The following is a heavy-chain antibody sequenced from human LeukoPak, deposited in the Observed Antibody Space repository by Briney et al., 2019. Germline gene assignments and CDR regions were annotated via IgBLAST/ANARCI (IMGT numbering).Heavy chain of an antibody. J-gene: IGHJ4*02. V-gene: IGHV3-23*01. CDR2: KRNRGGGI. Sequence: GRSLRLSCAASGFMFSNHAMSSARHAPGKGLEWVSCKRNRGGGIYYADSVKGRFTISRDNSKNTLYLQIQSLRAEETAVYYCAKDGFDYYDSSGYYYFDYWGQGTLVT. CDR1: GFMFSNHA. CDR3: AKDGFDYYDSSGYYYFDY. D-gene: IGHD3-22*01.